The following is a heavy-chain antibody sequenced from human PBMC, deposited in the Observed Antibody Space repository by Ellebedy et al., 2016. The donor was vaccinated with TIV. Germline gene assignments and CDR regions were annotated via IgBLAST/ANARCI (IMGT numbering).Heavy chain of an antibody. V-gene: IGHV3-23*01. CDR1: GFTFSAYA. CDR3: ARDGGGYRYGPGGH. Sequence: GESLKISXATSGFTFSAYAMSWVRQAPGKGLEWVSAIAGNNVNRYYADAVRGRFTISRDHSRNTLFLQMNSLRPEDTAVYYCARDGGGYRYGPGGHWGQGTLVTVSS. J-gene: IGHJ4*02. D-gene: IGHD5-18*01. CDR2: IAGNNVNR.